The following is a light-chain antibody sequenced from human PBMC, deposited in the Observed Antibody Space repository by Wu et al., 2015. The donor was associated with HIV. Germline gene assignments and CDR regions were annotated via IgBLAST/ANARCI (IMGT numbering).Light chain of an antibody. CDR3: QKYNTAPWT. Sequence: DIQMTQSPSSLSASVGDRVTITCRASQYISNSLNWYQQKSGKAPRLLIYATSTLHRGVPSKFSGSASGTDFTLTISSLQPEDFATYYCQKYNTAPWTFGQGTKVEIK. CDR2: ATS. V-gene: IGKV1-39*01. CDR1: QYISNS. J-gene: IGKJ1*01.